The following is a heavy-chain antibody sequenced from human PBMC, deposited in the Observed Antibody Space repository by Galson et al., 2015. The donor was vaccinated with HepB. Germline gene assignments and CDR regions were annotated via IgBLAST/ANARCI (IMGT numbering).Heavy chain of an antibody. CDR2: IYYTGST. V-gene: IGHV4-39*01. D-gene: IGHD3-10*01. CDR1: GGSISSSTYY. Sequence: LSLTCTVSGGSISSSTYYWVWIRQPPGKGLEWIGNIYYTGSTYYNPTLKSRLTMPVDTSKNQFSLKLTSVTASDTAVYYCARRGIGSGSGGNWFDPWGQGTLVTFSS. CDR3: ARRGIGSGSGGNWFDP. J-gene: IGHJ5*02.